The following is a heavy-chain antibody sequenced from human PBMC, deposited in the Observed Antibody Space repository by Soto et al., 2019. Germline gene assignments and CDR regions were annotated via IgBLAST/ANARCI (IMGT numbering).Heavy chain of an antibody. V-gene: IGHV4-31*03. Sequence: PSETLSLTCTVSGGSISSGGYYWSWIRQHPGKGLEWIGYIYYSGSTYYNPSLKSRVTISVDTSKNQFSLKLSSVTAADTAVYYCARDSGAARNWYFDLWGRGTLVTVSS. J-gene: IGHJ2*01. CDR3: ARDSGAARNWYFDL. CDR2: IYYSGST. D-gene: IGHD6-6*01. CDR1: GGSISSGGYY.